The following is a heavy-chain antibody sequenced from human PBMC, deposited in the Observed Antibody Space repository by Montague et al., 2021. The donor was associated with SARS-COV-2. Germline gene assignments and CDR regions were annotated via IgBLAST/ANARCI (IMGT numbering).Heavy chain of an antibody. CDR1: GGSISSGDYY. V-gene: IGHV4-61*02. Sequence: TLSLTCSVSGGSISSGDYYWSWIRQRAGRTLEWIGRIYTTGSTSYNPSLKSRVTISVDTSKNQFSLKLSSVTAADTAVYYCATDAWATGTGFFDNWGPGTLATVSS. D-gene: IGHD1-1*01. CDR2: IYTTGST. CDR3: ATDAWATGTGFFDN. J-gene: IGHJ4*02.